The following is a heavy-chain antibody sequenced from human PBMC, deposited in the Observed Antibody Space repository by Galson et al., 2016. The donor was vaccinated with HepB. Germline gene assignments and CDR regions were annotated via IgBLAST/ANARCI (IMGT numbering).Heavy chain of an antibody. J-gene: IGHJ4*02. CDR2: IKQDGTET. CDR1: GFTFSSSW. CDR3: AGGSRAIDY. Sequence: SLRLSCAASGFTFSSSWMTWVRQAPGKGLEWVANIKQDGTETYYVDSVKGRFTISRDNAKNSLYLQMNSLRAEDTAVYYCAGGSRAIDYWGQGTLVTVSS. V-gene: IGHV3-7*03.